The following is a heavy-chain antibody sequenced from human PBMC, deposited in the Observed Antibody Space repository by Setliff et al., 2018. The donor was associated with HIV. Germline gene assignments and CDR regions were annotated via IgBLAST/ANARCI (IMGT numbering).Heavy chain of an antibody. J-gene: IGHJ4*02. CDR1: GDSLSGSGFY. Sequence: PSETLSLTCNVSGDSLSGSGFYWGWLRQPPGRGLQWIGSIYYTGSTYYNLSLTSRVTISMDTSKNLSFPTVRSVTATDTGIYYCARLGSGWNWVTRIDYWGRGTLVTVSS. D-gene: IGHD6-19*01. V-gene: IGHV4-39*02. CDR3: ARLGSGWNWVTRIDY. CDR2: IYYTGST.